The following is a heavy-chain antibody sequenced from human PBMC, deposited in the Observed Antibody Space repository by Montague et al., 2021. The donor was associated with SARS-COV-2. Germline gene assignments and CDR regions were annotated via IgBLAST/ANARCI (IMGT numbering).Heavy chain of an antibody. V-gene: IGHV4-34*01. CDR1: GGSFSGYY. CDR2: INHSGST. CDR3: TREGDQVLWSDYYYYGMDV. Sequence: SETLSLTCAVYGGSFSGYYWSWIRQPPGKGLEWIGEINHSGSTXXXPSXXXRVTISVDTSKNQFSLKLSSVTAADTAVYYCTREGDQVLWSDYYYYGMDVWGRGTTVTVSS. D-gene: IGHD2-2*01. J-gene: IGHJ6*02.